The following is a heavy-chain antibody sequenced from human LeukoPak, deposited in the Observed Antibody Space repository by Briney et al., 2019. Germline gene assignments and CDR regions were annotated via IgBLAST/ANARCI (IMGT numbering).Heavy chain of an antibody. V-gene: IGHV1-3*01. Sequence: ASVKVSCKASGYTFTSYAMHWVRQAPGQRLEWMGWIDAGNGNTKYSQKFQGRVTITRDTSASTAYMELNSLRSEDTAVYYCARVCSSTSCFNYWGQGTLVTVSS. CDR1: GYTFTSYA. CDR2: IDAGNGNT. CDR3: ARVCSSTSCFNY. J-gene: IGHJ4*02. D-gene: IGHD2-2*01.